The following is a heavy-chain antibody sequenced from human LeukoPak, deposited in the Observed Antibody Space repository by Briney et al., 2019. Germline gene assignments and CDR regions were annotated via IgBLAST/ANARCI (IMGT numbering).Heavy chain of an antibody. V-gene: IGHV3-53*01. CDR3: AKDAGYSSGWDSYYYGMDV. Sequence: GGSLRLSCAASGFTVSSNYMSWVRQAPGKGLEWVSIIHSGGSTYYADSVKGRFTVSRDNSKSTLYLQMNSLRAEDTAVYYCAKDAGYSSGWDSYYYGMDVWGQGTTVTVSS. CDR2: IHSGGST. J-gene: IGHJ6*02. CDR1: GFTVSSNY. D-gene: IGHD6-19*01.